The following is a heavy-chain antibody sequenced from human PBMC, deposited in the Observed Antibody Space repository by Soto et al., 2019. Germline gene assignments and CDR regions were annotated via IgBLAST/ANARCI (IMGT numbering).Heavy chain of an antibody. CDR1: GFTVSSNY. D-gene: IGHD2-15*01. CDR2: IYSGGST. CDR3: ARQVVAAALRVQYYFDY. J-gene: IGHJ4*02. V-gene: IGHV3-53*01. Sequence: PGGSLRLSCAASGFTVSSNYMSWVRQAPGKGLEWVSVIYSGGSTYYADSVKGRFTISRDNSKNTLYLQMNSLRAEDTAVYYCARQVVAAALRVQYYFDYWGQGTVVTVSS.